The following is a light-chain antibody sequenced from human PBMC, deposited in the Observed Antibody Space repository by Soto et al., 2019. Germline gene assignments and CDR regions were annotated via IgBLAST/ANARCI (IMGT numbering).Light chain of an antibody. CDR1: QSVSSSY. V-gene: IGKV3-20*01. Sequence: EIVLTQSPGTLSLSPGERDTLSCRASQSVSSSYLAWYQQKPGQAPRLLIYGASSRATGIPARFSGSGSGTDFTLTISRLEPEDFAVYYCHQYGSSPYTFGQGTKLEIK. J-gene: IGKJ2*01. CDR3: HQYGSSPYT. CDR2: GAS.